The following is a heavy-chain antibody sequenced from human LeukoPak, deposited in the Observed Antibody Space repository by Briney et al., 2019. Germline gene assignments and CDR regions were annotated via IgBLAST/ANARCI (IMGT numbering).Heavy chain of an antibody. D-gene: IGHD2-2*01. J-gene: IGHJ4*02. Sequence: GGSLRLSCAASGFTFSSYWMSWVRQAPGKGLEWVANIKQDGSEKYYVDSVKGRFTISRDNAKNSLYPQMNSLRAEDTAVYYCAKDQRVVVPAASTLDYWGQGTLVTVSS. CDR3: AKDQRVVVPAASTLDY. CDR2: IKQDGSEK. V-gene: IGHV3-7*01. CDR1: GFTFSSYW.